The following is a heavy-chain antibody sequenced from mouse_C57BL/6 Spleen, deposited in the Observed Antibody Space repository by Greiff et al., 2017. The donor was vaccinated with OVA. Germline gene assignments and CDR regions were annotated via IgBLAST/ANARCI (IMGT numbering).Heavy chain of an antibody. CDR3: ARGRTAQATSPWFAY. J-gene: IGHJ3*01. Sequence: DVQLQESGPGLVKPSQSLSLTCSVTGYSITSGYYWNWIRQFPGNKLEWMGYISYDGSNNYNPSLKNRISITRDTSKNQFFLKLNSVTTEDTATYYCARGRTAQATSPWFAYWGQGTLVTVSA. CDR1: GYSITSGYY. D-gene: IGHD3-2*02. CDR2: ISYDGSN. V-gene: IGHV3-6*01.